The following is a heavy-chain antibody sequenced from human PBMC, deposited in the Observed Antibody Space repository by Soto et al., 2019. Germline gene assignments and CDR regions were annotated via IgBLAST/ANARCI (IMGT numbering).Heavy chain of an antibody. CDR3: ARGYHRGMSRQAAAGRGDYFDY. J-gene: IGHJ4*02. CDR2: ISSSGSTI. D-gene: IGHD6-13*01. Sequence: GGSLRLSCAASGFTFSDYYMSWIRQAPGKGLEWVSYISSSGSTIYYADSVKGRFTISRDNAKNSLYLQMNSLRAEDTAVYYCARGYHRGMSRQAAAGRGDYFDYWGQGTLVTVSS. V-gene: IGHV3-11*01. CDR1: GFTFSDYY.